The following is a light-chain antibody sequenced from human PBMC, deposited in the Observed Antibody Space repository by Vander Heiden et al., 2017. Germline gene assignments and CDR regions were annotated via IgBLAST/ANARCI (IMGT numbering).Light chain of an antibody. CDR2: INN. J-gene: IGLJ2*01. V-gene: IGLV1-44*01. Sequence: QSVLTQPPSAYGTHGQRVTISCSGSISNLGSSYVQLHHHLPGTAPKLLIYINNQLPSGIPYRFSGSKSVTSASLAISGLQSEDEADYYCVAWDDSLNGHVVFGGLTKLTVL. CDR1: ISNLGSSY. CDR3: VAWDDSLNGHVV.